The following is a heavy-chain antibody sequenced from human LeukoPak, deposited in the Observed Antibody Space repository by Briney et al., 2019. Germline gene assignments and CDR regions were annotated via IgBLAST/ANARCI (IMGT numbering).Heavy chain of an antibody. CDR2: INPSGGST. J-gene: IGHJ4*02. D-gene: IGHD1-26*01. CDR1: GYTFTSYY. V-gene: IGHV1-46*01. CDR3: ARGGEGAKGTIAYDY. Sequence: ASVKVSCKASGYTFTSYYMHWVRQAPGQGLEWMGIINPSGGSTSYAQKFQGRDTMTRDTSTSTVYMELSSLRSEDTAVYYCARGGEGAKGTIAYDYWGQGTLVTVSS.